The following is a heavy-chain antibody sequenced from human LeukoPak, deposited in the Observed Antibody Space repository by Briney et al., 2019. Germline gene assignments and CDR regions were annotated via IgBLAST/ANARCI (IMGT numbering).Heavy chain of an antibody. J-gene: IGHJ4*02. CDR2: ISWNSGSI. D-gene: IGHD1-26*01. CDR3: AKADSGSYSVDY. CDR1: GFTFDDYA. Sequence: GRSLRLSCAASGFTFDDYAMHWVRQAPGKGLEWVSGISWNSGSIGYADSVKGRFTISRDNAKNSLYLQMNSLRAEDTAVYYCAKADSGSYSVDYWGQGTLVTVSS. V-gene: IGHV3-9*01.